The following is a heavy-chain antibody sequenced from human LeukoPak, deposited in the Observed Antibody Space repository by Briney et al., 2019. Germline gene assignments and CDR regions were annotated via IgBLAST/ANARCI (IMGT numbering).Heavy chain of an antibody. D-gene: IGHD2-2*01. Sequence: GEYPMISCKASGYTFSGYWIAWVRQMPAKGLEWMGTIHLGDWEIIYNPSFQSQVTISADQSISTAYLQWRSLKASDTAMYYCARRGFVPLAMSNPFDYWGQGTLVTVSS. CDR1: GYTFSGYW. CDR3: ARRGFVPLAMSNPFDY. V-gene: IGHV5-51*01. CDR2: IHLGDWEI. J-gene: IGHJ4*02.